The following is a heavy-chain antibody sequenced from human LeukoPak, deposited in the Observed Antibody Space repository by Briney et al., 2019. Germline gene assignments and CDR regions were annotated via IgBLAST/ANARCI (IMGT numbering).Heavy chain of an antibody. J-gene: IGHJ5*01. Sequence: ASVKVSCKASGYTFTDYFMHWVRQAPGQGLEWMGWINPKNGDTNYAQNFQGRVTMTSDTSILTAYMAVSSLRSDATAVYYCAKGRLSASYNRFESWGQGTLVTVSS. D-gene: IGHD1-26*01. CDR1: GYTFTDYF. CDR2: INPKNGDT. V-gene: IGHV1-2*02. CDR3: AKGRLSASYNRFES.